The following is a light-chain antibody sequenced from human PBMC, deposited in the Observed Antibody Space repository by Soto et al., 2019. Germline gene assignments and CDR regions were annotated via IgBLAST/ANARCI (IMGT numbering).Light chain of an antibody. CDR3: QQYSASPRT. Sequence: DIVMTQSPLSLPVTPREPASISSMASQIVRGEYLAWYQQKRGQPPRLLIYGAFNRAGGIPDRFSGSGFGTDFTLTISRLEPEDFAVYYCQQYSASPRTFGQGTKVDIK. CDR1: QIVRGEY. J-gene: IGKJ1*01. V-gene: IGKV3-20*01. CDR2: GAF.